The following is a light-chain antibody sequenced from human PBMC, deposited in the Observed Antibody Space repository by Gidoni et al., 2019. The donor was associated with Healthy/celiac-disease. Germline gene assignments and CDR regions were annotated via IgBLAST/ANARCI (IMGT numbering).Light chain of an antibody. V-gene: IGKV1-9*01. CDR2: AAS. J-gene: IGKJ4*01. CDR1: RGISSY. Sequence: DIQLTPSPSFLSASVGDRVTITCRASRGISSYLVWYQQKPGKAPKLLIYAASTLQSGVPSRFSGSGSGTEFTLTISSLQPEDFATYYCQQLNSYPLTFGGGTKVEIK. CDR3: QQLNSYPLT.